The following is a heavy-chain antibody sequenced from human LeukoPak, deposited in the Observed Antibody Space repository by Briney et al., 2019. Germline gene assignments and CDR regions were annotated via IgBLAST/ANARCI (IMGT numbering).Heavy chain of an antibody. J-gene: IGHJ4*02. D-gene: IGHD6-13*01. CDR1: GFTFSSYA. CDR2: ISFDGSNK. Sequence: GRSLRLSCAASGFTFSSYAMHWVRQAPGKGLEWVAVISFDGSNKYYADSVKGRFTISRDNSKNTLYLQMNSLGAEDTAVYYCARGGLYSSSWYGDYWGQGTLVTVSS. CDR3: ARGGLYSSSWYGDY. V-gene: IGHV3-30*04.